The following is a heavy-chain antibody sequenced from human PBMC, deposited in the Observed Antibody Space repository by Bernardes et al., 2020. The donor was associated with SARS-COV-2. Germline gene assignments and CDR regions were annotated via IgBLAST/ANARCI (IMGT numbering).Heavy chain of an antibody. D-gene: IGHD6-19*01. J-gene: IGHJ5*02. CDR1: GYTFTSYY. CDR3: ARVRLPGIAVAEVGP. Sequence: SVKVSCKASGYTFTSYYMHWVRQAPGQGLEWMGIINPSGGSTSYAQKFQGRVTMTRDTSTSTVYMELSSLRSEDTAVYYCARVRLPGIAVAEVGPWGQGTLVTVSS. V-gene: IGHV1-46*01. CDR2: INPSGGST.